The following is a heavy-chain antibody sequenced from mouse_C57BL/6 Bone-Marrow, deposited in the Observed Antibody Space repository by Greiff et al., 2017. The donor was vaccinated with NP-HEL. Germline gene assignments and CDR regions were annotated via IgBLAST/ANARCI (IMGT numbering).Heavy chain of an antibody. CDR1: GFSFTSYA. J-gene: IGHJ2*01. CDR2: IWTGGGT. D-gene: IGHD2-4*01. V-gene: IGHV2-9-1*01. CDR3: ARTIYYDYDGYFDY. Sequence: VKLVESGPGLVAPSQSLSITCTVSGFSFTSYAISWVRQPPGKGLEWLGVIWTGGGTNYNLAPKSSLSISKDNSKSQVFLKMNSLQTDDTARYYCARTIYYDYDGYFDYWGQGTTLTVSS.